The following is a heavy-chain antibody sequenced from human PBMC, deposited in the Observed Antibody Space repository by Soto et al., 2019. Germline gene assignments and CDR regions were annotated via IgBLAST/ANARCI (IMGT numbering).Heavy chain of an antibody. CDR2: INLNSGGT. Sequence: RASVKVSCKASGYTFTGYYMHWVRQAPGQGLEWMGWINLNSGGTNYAQKFQGRVTMTRDTSISTAYMELSRLRSDDTAVYYCASLGLYCSGGSCYSNYWGQGTLVTVSS. J-gene: IGHJ4*02. D-gene: IGHD2-15*01. V-gene: IGHV1-2*02. CDR1: GYTFTGYY. CDR3: ASLGLYCSGGSCYSNY.